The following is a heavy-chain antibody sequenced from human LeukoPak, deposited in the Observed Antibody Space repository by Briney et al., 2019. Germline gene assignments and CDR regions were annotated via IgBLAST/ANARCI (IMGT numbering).Heavy chain of an antibody. Sequence: GGSLRPSCAASGFTFDDYAMHWVRQAPGKGLVWVSRLNSDGSSTGYADSVKGRFTISRDNAKNTLYLQMNSLRAEDTAVYYCAKGGSYPIDYWGQGALVTVSS. CDR2: LNSDGSST. V-gene: IGHV3-74*01. J-gene: IGHJ4*02. CDR3: AKGGSYPIDY. CDR1: GFTFDDYA. D-gene: IGHD1-26*01.